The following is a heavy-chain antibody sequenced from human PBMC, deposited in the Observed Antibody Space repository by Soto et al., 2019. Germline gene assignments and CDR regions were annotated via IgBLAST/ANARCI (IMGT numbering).Heavy chain of an antibody. J-gene: IGHJ4*02. V-gene: IGHV1-18*01. D-gene: IGHD1-20*01. CDR2: INAKSGNT. Sequence: QVQLLQSGAEVKKPGASVKVSCKASGYTISDYGLNWVRQAPGQGLEWMGRINAKSGNTNYAQRFQDRVPMTTDTSTSTAYIEVRGLRSDDTAVYYCARGGLRWITGTTCINYSFDYWGQGTLVSVSS. CDR3: ARGGLRWITGTTCINYSFDY. CDR1: GYTISDYG.